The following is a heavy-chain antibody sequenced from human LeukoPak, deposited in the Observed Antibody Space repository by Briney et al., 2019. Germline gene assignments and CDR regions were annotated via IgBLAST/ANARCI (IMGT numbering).Heavy chain of an antibody. CDR3: ARLTRGLSVSNWFDP. J-gene: IGHJ5*02. CDR1: GGSISSSSYY. D-gene: IGHD3-10*01. V-gene: IGHV4-39*07. CDR2: IYYSGST. Sequence: SETLSLTCTVSGGSISSSSYYWGWIRQPPGKGLEWTGSIYYSGSTYYNPSLKSRVTISVDTSKNQFSLRLSSVTAADTAVYYCARLTRGLSVSNWFDPWGQGTLVTVSS.